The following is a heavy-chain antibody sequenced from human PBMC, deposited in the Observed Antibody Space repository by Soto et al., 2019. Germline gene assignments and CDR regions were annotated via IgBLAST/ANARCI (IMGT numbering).Heavy chain of an antibody. V-gene: IGHV1-69*13. CDR1: GGTFSSYA. CDR3: ARAIPGGITGTTQNYYYGMDV. CDR2: IIPIFGTA. J-gene: IGHJ6*02. D-gene: IGHD1-7*01. Sequence: SVKVSWKASGGTFSSYAISWGRQAPGQGLEWMGGIIPIFGTANYAQKFQGRVTITADESTSTAYMELSSLRSEDTAVYYCARAIPGGITGTTQNYYYGMDVWGQGTTVTVSS.